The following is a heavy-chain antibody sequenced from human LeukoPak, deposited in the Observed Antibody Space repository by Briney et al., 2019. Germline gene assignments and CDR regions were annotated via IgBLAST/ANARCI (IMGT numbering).Heavy chain of an antibody. V-gene: IGHV4-59*05. CDR1: GGSISTYY. J-gene: IGHJ4*02. Sequence: SETLSLTCTVSGGSISTYYWSWIRQPPGKGLEWIGSIYYSGSTYYNPSLKSRVTISVDTSKNQFSLKLSSVTAADTAVYYCASFLYWGQGTLVTVSS. CDR3: ASFLY. CDR2: IYYSGST. D-gene: IGHD2/OR15-2a*01.